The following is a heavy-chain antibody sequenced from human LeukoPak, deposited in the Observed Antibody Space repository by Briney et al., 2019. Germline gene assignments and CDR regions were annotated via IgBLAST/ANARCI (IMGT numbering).Heavy chain of an antibody. V-gene: IGHV3-7*01. J-gene: IGHJ4*02. Sequence: TGGSLRLSCAASGFTFSSYWMSWVRQAPGKGLEWVANIKQDGSEKYYVDSVKGRFTISRDNAKNSLYLQMNSLRAEDTAVYYCARELEGYSGYDYVRYFDYWGQGTLVTVSS. CDR1: GFTFSSYW. CDR3: ARELEGYSGYDYVRYFDY. CDR2: IKQDGSEK. D-gene: IGHD5-12*01.